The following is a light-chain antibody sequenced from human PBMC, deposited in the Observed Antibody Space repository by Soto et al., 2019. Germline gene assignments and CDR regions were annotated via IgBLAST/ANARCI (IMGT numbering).Light chain of an antibody. CDR2: AAT. CDR3: QQYERYPPS. CDR1: HNINTY. Sequence: DIQMTQAPSSLSASVGDRVTIGCRASHNINTYLAWFQQKPGKAPKSLIYAATNLQGGVPSRFSGTGSGTEFSLTISSLQPEDVATYYCQQYERYPPSFGGGTKLDI. V-gene: IGKV1-16*01. J-gene: IGKJ4*01.